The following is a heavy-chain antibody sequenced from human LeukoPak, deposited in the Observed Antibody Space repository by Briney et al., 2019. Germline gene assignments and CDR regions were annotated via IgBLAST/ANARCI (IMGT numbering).Heavy chain of an antibody. CDR2: ISSNGDST. J-gene: IGHJ4*02. Sequence: GGSLRLPCAASGFTFSSYAMHWVRQAPGKGLEYVSAISSNGDSTYYANSVKGRFTISRDNSKNTLYLQMGSLRAEDMAVYYCARGHHSSGWYANDYWGQGTLVTVSS. V-gene: IGHV3-64*01. CDR3: ARGHHSSGWYANDY. CDR1: GFTFSSYA. D-gene: IGHD6-19*01.